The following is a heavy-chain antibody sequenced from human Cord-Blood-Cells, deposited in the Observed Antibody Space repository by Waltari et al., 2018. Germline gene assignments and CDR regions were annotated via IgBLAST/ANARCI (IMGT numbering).Heavy chain of an antibody. J-gene: IGHJ4*02. CDR1: GFTFSSYA. Sequence: EVQLLESGGGLVQPGGSLRLSCAASGFTFSSYAMSWVRQAPGKGLEWVLAISGSGGSTYYADSVKGWFTISRDNSKNTLYLQMNSLRAEDTAVYYCAKGGYSSSWYHGLCDYWGQGTLVTVSS. V-gene: IGHV3-23*01. CDR3: AKGGYSSSWYHGLCDY. D-gene: IGHD6-13*01. CDR2: ISGSGGST.